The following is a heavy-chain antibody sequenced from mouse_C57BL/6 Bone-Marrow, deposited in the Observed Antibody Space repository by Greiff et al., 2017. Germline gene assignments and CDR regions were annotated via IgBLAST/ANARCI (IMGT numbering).Heavy chain of an antibody. V-gene: IGHV1-9*01. D-gene: IGHD3-1*01. Sequence: VQLQQSGAELMKPGASVKLSCKATGYTFTGYWIEWVKQRPGHGLEWIGEILPGSGSTNYNEKFKGKATFTADTSSNTAYMQLSSLTTEDSAIYYCASRVGRTWFAYWGQGTLVTVSA. CDR2: ILPGSGST. J-gene: IGHJ3*01. CDR3: ASRVGRTWFAY. CDR1: GYTFTGYW.